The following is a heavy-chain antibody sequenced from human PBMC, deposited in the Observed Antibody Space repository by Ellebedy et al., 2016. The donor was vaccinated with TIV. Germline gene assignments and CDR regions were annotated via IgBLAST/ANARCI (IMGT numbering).Heavy chain of an antibody. Sequence: AASAKVSCKASGYTFIAYYMHWLRHPPGQGLRGMGWISAYNGNTNYAQILQGRVTMTTNTFTSTAYMELMSLRSDDTAVYYCARYCNSTTCSNWFAPWGQGTLVTVSS. D-gene: IGHD2-2*01. V-gene: IGHV1-18*04. J-gene: IGHJ5*02. CDR3: ARYCNSTTCSNWFAP. CDR2: ISAYNGNT. CDR1: GYTFIAYY.